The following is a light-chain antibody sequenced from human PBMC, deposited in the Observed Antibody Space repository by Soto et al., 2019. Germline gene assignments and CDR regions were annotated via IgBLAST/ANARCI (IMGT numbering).Light chain of an antibody. Sequence: EIVMTQSPATLSVSPGERATLSCRASQSVRSNLAWYQQKPGQSPRLLIYGASTRATGIPARFSGSGSGTQFTLTISSLQSEDFAVYYCQQYHNWPPTFGGGTKVDIK. V-gene: IGKV3-15*01. CDR2: GAS. J-gene: IGKJ4*01. CDR1: QSVRSN. CDR3: QQYHNWPPT.